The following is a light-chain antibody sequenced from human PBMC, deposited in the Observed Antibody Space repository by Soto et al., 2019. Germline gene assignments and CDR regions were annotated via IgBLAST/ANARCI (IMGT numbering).Light chain of an antibody. CDR2: DAS. V-gene: IGKV3-11*01. Sequence: EIVLTQSPATLSLSPGERATLSCRASQSVSSYLAWYQQKPGQAPRLLIYDASNRATGIPARFSGSGSGTAFTLTISSLEPEDFAVYYCQQRSNWPYTFGQGTKLEL. CDR3: QQRSNWPYT. CDR1: QSVSSY. J-gene: IGKJ2*01.